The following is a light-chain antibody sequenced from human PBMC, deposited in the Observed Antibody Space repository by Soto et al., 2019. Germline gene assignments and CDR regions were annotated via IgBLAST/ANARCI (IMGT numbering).Light chain of an antibody. CDR2: EVS. V-gene: IGLV2-8*01. CDR3: SSYAGSNNLGV. CDR1: SSDVGGYNY. J-gene: IGLJ1*01. Sequence: QSALTQPPSASGSPGQSVTISCTGTSSDVGGYNYVSWYQQHPGKAPKLMIYEVSKRPSGVPDRFSGSKSGNTASLTVSGLQAEDEADYYCSSYAGSNNLGVFRTGTKVTVL.